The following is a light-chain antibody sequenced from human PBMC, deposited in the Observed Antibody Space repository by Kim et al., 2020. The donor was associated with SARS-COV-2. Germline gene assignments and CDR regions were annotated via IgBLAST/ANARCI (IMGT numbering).Light chain of an antibody. CDR1: HSIGNS. Sequence: LSPGERATLSCRASHSIGNSLAWYQQKPGQTPRLLIHDASNGATDIPARFSGSGSGTDFTLTISNLKPEDFTVYFCQQRSSWPPTFGQGTRLEIK. V-gene: IGKV3-11*01. CDR3: QQRSSWPPT. J-gene: IGKJ5*01. CDR2: DAS.